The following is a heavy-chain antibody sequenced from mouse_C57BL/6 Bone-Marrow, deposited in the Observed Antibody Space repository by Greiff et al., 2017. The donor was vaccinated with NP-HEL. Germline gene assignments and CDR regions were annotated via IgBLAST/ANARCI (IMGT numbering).Heavy chain of an antibody. CDR1: GYTFTDYY. Sequence: EVQLQQSGPELVKPGASVKISCKASGYTFTDYYMNWVKQSPGKSLEWIGDINPENGGTSYNQKFKGKATLTVDQSSSTAYMALRSLKSEYSAVYYCARCNSHEVDYFDYWGQGTTPTVSS. J-gene: IGHJ2*01. D-gene: IGHD2-1*01. V-gene: IGHV1-26*01. CDR3: ARCNSHEVDYFDY. CDR2: INPENGGT.